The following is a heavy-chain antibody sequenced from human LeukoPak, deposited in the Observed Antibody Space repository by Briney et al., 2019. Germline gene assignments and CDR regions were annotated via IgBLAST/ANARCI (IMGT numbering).Heavy chain of an antibody. Sequence: GGSLRLSCAASGFSLSSYAMHWVRQAPGKGLEWVAVIWYDGSRYYYADSVKGRFTISRDNSKNTLYLQMNSLRAEDTAVYHCAREKDDAFDIWGQGTMVTVSS. CDR3: AREKDDAFDI. J-gene: IGHJ3*02. CDR2: IWYDGSRY. V-gene: IGHV3-33*01. CDR1: GFSLSSYA.